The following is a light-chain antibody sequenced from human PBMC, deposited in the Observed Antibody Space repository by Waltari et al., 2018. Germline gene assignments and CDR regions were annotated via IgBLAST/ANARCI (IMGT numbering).Light chain of an antibody. CDR1: QSVSSQ. V-gene: IGKV3-11*01. J-gene: IGKJ1*01. CDR2: DAS. Sequence: EIVLTQSPATLSLSQGEGDTLSCRASQSVSSQLVWYQQKRGQAPRLLIYDASNRATGIPARFSGSGSGTDFTLTISSLEPEDFAVYYCQQCNNSPPTFGQGTKVEIK. CDR3: QQCNNSPPT.